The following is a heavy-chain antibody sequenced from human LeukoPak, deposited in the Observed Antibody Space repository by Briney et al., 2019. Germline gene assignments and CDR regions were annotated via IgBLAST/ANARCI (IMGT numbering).Heavy chain of an antibody. V-gene: IGHV1-18*01. Sequence: PAASVTVSCTAYGYTFITAGSSWLRQAPGQGLEWMSCLSPSTGNNQYILRYKGSVTMTTDTSTNTGYMELRSLRSDDTAVYYCARDSPHPLDNWGQGTLVTVSS. CDR1: GYTFITAG. CDR2: LSPSTGNN. J-gene: IGHJ4*02. CDR3: ARDSPHPLDN.